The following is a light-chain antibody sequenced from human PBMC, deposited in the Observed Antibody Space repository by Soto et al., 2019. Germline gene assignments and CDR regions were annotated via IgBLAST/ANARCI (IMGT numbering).Light chain of an antibody. CDR2: STS. J-gene: IGKJ5*01. CDR1: QSISNY. CDR3: QQNYRTPVT. Sequence: DIEMTQSPSPLSASVGDMVTITCRASQSISNYLNWYQQKPGKAPKLLIYSTSTLQSGVTSRFSGSGSGTQFTLTISTLQPEDFATYYCQQNYRTPVTFGQGTRREIK. V-gene: IGKV1-39*01.